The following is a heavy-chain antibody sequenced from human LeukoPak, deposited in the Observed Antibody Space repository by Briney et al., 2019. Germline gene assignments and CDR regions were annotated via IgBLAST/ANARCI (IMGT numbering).Heavy chain of an antibody. Sequence: GGSLRLSCVASGFTFEDYTMHWVRQAPGKTLEWVSLISWDGTTYYTDSVKGRFTISRDNADNTMFLQMNSVRDEDTAVYYCATKQWLAPPPDSWGQGTPVTVSS. CDR1: GFTFEDYT. CDR3: ATKQWLAPPPDS. J-gene: IGHJ4*02. CDR2: ISWDGTT. D-gene: IGHD6-19*01. V-gene: IGHV3-43*01.